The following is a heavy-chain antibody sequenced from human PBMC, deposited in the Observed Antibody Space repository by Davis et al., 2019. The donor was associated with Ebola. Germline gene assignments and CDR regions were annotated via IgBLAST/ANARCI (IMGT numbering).Heavy chain of an antibody. CDR1: GFTFSSYA. V-gene: IGHV3-30-3*01. CDR2: ISYDGSNK. J-gene: IGHJ6*02. CDR3: ARIPDYYYYYGMDV. Sequence: GGSLRLSCAASGFTFSSYAMHWVRQAPGKGLEWVAVISYDGSNKYYADSVKGRFTISRDNSKNTLYLQMNSLRAEDTAVYYCARIPDYYYYYGMDVWGQGTTVTVSS.